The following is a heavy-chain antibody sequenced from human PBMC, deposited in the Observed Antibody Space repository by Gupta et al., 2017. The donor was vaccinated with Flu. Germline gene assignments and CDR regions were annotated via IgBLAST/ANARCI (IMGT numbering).Heavy chain of an antibody. Sequence: EVQLVESGGGLVKPGGSLRLSCAASGFPFNTYGMNWGRQAPGKGLEWVSSISSSSSYIYYADSVKGRFTISRHNAKNSLYLQMNSLRAEDTAVYYCARAWDVTVAGTFDYWGQGTLVTVSS. V-gene: IGHV3-21*01. CDR2: ISSSSSYI. D-gene: IGHD6-19*01. CDR1: GFPFNTYG. J-gene: IGHJ4*02. CDR3: ARAWDVTVAGTFDY.